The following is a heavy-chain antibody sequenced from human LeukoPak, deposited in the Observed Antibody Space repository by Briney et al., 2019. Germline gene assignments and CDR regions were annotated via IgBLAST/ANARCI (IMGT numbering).Heavy chain of an antibody. Sequence: SETLSLTCTVSGGSIRSGTIYWSWIRQHPGKGLEWIGYIHYSGSTYYNPSLKSRVTISVDTSKNQFSLKVSSVTAADTAVYYCARGTDYFEYWGQGTLVTVSS. V-gene: IGHV4-31*03. CDR3: ARGTDYFEY. J-gene: IGHJ4*02. CDR2: IHYSGST. CDR1: GGSIRSGTIY.